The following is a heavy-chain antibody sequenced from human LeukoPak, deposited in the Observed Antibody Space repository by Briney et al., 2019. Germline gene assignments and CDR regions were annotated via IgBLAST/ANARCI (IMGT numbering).Heavy chain of an antibody. J-gene: IGHJ4*02. CDR1: EFTFSTYG. V-gene: IGHV3-30*18. Sequence: PGRSLRLSCAASEFTFSTYGMHWVRQAPGKGLEWVAVISYGGSYKFYADSVKGRFTISRDNSKSTLYLQMNSLRAEDTAVYYCAKDRYSGLNTIDYWGQGTLVTVSS. CDR2: ISYGGSYK. CDR3: AKDRYSGLNTIDY. D-gene: IGHD6-13*01.